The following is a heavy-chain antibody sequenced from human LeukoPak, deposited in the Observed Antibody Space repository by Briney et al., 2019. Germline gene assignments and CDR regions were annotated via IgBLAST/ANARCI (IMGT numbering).Heavy chain of an antibody. CDR3: ARLPGYDIADYYYYYMDV. Sequence: GASVKVSCKASGYTFTSYGISWVRQAPGQGLEWMGWISACNGNTNYAQKLQGRVTMTTDTSTSTAYMELRSLRSDDTAVYYCARLPGYDIADYYYYYMDVWGKGTTVTVSS. CDR1: GYTFTSYG. D-gene: IGHD3-9*01. V-gene: IGHV1-18*01. J-gene: IGHJ6*03. CDR2: ISACNGNT.